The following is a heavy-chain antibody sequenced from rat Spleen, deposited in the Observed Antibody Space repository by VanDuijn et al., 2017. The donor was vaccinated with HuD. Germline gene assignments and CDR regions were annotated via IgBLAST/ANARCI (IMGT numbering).Heavy chain of an antibody. V-gene: IGHV5-25*01. CDR3: AKGYSYHHTEGIAQGVMDA. CDR2: ITSGGSNT. Sequence: EVQLVESGGGLVQPGRSLKLSCAASGFTFSSFAMAWVRQAPKKGLEWVATITSGGSNTYYPDSVKGRFTISRDNAKSTLYLQMDSLRSEDTATYYCAKGYSYHHTEGIAQGVMDAWGQGASVTVSS. D-gene: IGHD1-11*01. J-gene: IGHJ4*01. CDR1: GFTFSSFA.